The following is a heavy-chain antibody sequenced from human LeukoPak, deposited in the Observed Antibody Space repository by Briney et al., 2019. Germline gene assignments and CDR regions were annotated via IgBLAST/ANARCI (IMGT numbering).Heavy chain of an antibody. CDR3: ARGSPNHYYDSSGYYFFDYYGMDV. D-gene: IGHD3-22*01. J-gene: IGHJ6*02. CDR1: GYTFTGYY. CDR2: INLNSGGT. Sequence: ASVKVSCKASGYTFTGYYMHWVRQAPGQGLEWMGWINLNSGGTNYAQKFQGRVTMTRDTSTSTAYMELSRLRSDDTAVYYCARGSPNHYYDSSGYYFFDYYGMDVWGQGTTVTVSS. V-gene: IGHV1-2*02.